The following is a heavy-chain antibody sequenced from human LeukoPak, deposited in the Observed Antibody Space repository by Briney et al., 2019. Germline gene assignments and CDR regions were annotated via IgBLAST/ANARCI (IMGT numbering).Heavy chain of an antibody. D-gene: IGHD6-19*01. Sequence: ASVKVSCKASGYTFTDYYIHWVRQAPGKGLEWMGRINPNSGGTNYAQKFQGRVTMTRDTSITTAYMELSVLTSDDTAVYYCARDRSGLSGWNGETDPWGQGTLVTVS. CDR2: INPNSGGT. CDR3: ARDRSGLSGWNGETDP. CDR1: GYTFTDYY. V-gene: IGHV1-2*06. J-gene: IGHJ5*02.